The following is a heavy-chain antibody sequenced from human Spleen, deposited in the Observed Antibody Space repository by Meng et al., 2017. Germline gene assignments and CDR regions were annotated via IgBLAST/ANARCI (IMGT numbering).Heavy chain of an antibody. Sequence: QVQLVKSGGGVGQPGRSLRLSCAASGFAFNTYRVHWVRRAPGKGLEWVAIISFDGSKKYYADTVKGRFTISRDNSKNTLYLQMNSLRIEDTAVYYCAIYDFWSGPPWGQGTLVTVSS. CDR1: GFAFNTYR. CDR2: ISFDGSKK. D-gene: IGHD3-3*01. J-gene: IGHJ5*02. V-gene: IGHV3-30*04. CDR3: AIYDFWSGPP.